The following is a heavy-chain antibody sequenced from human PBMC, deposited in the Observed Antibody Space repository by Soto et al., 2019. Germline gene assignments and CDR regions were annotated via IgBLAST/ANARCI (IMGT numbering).Heavy chain of an antibody. J-gene: IGHJ5*02. D-gene: IGHD3-3*01. CDR1: GGTFSSYA. CDR2: SIPIFGTA. Sequence: AAVKVSCKASGGTFSSYAISWVRQAPGQGLEWMGGSIPIFGTANYAQKFQGRVTITADKSTSTAYMELSSLRSEDTAVYYCARRTDRYDFWSGPGWFDPWGQGTLVTVSS. V-gene: IGHV1-69*06. CDR3: ARRTDRYDFWSGPGWFDP.